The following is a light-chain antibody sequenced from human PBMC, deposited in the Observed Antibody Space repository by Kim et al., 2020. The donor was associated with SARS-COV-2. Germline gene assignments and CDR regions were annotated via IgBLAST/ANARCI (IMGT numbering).Light chain of an antibody. Sequence: ASVGDRVTINCQASQDISNYLNWYQQKPGKAPKLLIYDASNLETGVPSRFSGSGSGTDFTFTISSLQPEDIATYYCQQYDNLLLLTFGQGTKLEI. CDR3: QQYDNLLLLT. J-gene: IGKJ2*01. CDR1: QDISNY. V-gene: IGKV1-33*01. CDR2: DAS.